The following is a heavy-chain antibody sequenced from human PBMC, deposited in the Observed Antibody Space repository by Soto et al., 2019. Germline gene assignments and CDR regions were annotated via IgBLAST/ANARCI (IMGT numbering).Heavy chain of an antibody. CDR2: IIPIFGTA. J-gene: IGHJ6*02. Sequence: SVKVSCKASGGTFSSYAISWVRQAPGQGLEWMGGIIPIFGTANYAQKFQGRVTITADESTSTAYMELSSLRSEDTAVYYCARDKGMATTNYYYYGMDVWGQGTTVTVSS. CDR3: ARDKGMATTNYYYYGMDV. CDR1: GGTFSSYA. V-gene: IGHV1-69*13. D-gene: IGHD5-12*01.